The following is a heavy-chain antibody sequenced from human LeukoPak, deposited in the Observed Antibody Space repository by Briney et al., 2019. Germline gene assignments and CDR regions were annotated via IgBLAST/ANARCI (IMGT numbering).Heavy chain of an antibody. CDR1: GGSISSSSYY. CDR3: ARHAGSTYYYYYMDV. J-gene: IGHJ6*03. D-gene: IGHD3-10*01. V-gene: IGHV4-39*01. Sequence: PSETLSLTCTVSGGSISSSSYYWGWIRQPPGKGLEWIGRLYYRGSTYYNPSLKSRVTISVDTSKNQFSLKMTSVTAADTAVYYCARHAGSTYYYYYMDVWGKGTTVTISS. CDR2: LYYRGST.